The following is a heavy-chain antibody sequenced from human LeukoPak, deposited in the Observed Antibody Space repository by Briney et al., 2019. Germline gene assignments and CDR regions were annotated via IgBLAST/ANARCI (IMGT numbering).Heavy chain of an antibody. CDR2: INSDGSST. CDR1: GFTFSSFW. V-gene: IGHV3-74*01. J-gene: IGHJ4*02. Sequence: GGSLRLSCAVSGFTFSSFWMHWVRQAPGKGLVWVSRINSDGSSTNYADSVKGRFTISRDNAKNTLYLQMNGLRAEDAAVYYCGTDMVRGYWGQGTLLSVA. D-gene: IGHD2-21*01. CDR3: GTDMVRGY.